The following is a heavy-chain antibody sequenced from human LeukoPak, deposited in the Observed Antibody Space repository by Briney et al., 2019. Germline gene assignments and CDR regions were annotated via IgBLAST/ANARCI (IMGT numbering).Heavy chain of an antibody. CDR2: INPNSGGT. CDR1: GYTFTGYY. Sequence: ASVKVSCKASGYTFTGYYMRWVRQAPGQGLEWMGWINPNSGGTNYAQKFQGRVTMTRDTSISTAYMELSRLRSDDTAVYYCARDPLIAVAGTKFYYGMDVWGQGTTVTVSS. CDR3: ARDPLIAVAGTKFYYGMDV. D-gene: IGHD6-19*01. V-gene: IGHV1-2*02. J-gene: IGHJ6*02.